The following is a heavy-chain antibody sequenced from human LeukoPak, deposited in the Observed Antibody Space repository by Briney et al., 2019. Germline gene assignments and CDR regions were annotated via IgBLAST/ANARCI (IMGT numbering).Heavy chain of an antibody. CDR1: GYSISSGYY. CDR3: ARAPSYDFWSGYFDY. V-gene: IGHV4-38-2*01. D-gene: IGHD3-3*01. J-gene: IGHJ4*02. Sequence: SETLSLTCAVSGYSISSGYYWGWIRQPPRKGLEWIGSIYHSGSTYYNPSLKSRVTISVDTSKNQFSLKLSSVTAADTAVYYCARAPSYDFWSGYFDYWGQGTLVTVSS. CDR2: IYHSGST.